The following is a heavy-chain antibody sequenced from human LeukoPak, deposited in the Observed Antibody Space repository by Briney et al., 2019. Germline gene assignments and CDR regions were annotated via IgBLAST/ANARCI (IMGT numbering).Heavy chain of an antibody. CDR1: GFTFITYS. CDR2: ISSTGSYI. Sequence: GGSLRLSCAASGFTFITYSMTWVRQAPGKGLEWVSSISSTGSYIHYADSVKGRFTISRDNSKNTLYLQMNSLRAEDTAVYYCARMYNAFDIWGQGTMVTVSS. CDR3: ARMYNAFDI. J-gene: IGHJ3*02. V-gene: IGHV3-21*04. D-gene: IGHD1-14*01.